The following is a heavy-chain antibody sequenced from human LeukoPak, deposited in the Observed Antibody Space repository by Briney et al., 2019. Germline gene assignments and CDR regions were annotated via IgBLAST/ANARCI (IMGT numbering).Heavy chain of an antibody. J-gene: IGHJ6*03. CDR3: ARPVDCSSTICTGPMDV. V-gene: IGHV3-33*01. Sequence: GGSLRLSCAASGFTFSSYGMHWVRQAPGKGLEWVAVIWYDGSNKYYADSVKGRFTISRDNSKNTLYLQMNSLRAEDTAVYYCARPVDCSSTICTGPMDVWGRGTTVTVSS. CDR1: GFTFSSYG. D-gene: IGHD2-2*01. CDR2: IWYDGSNK.